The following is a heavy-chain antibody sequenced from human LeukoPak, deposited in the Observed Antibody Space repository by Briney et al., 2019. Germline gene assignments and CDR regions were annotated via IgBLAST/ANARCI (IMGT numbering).Heavy chain of an antibody. CDR2: ISYSGST. CDR3: ARGRQVGNTGYYFDY. J-gene: IGHJ4*02. Sequence: PSETLSLTCTVSGGSINSNYWSWIRQPPEKGLEWIGYISYSGSTNYNPSLKSRVTISLDTSKSQFSLNLNSVTAADTAVYYCARGRQVGNTGYYFDYWGQGTVVTVSS. V-gene: IGHV4-59*01. D-gene: IGHD1-26*01. CDR1: GGSINSNY.